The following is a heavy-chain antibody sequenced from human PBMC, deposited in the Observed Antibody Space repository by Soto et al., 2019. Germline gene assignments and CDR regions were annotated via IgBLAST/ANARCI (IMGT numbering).Heavy chain of an antibody. V-gene: IGHV4-4*07. D-gene: IGHD6-6*01. CDR3: ARVRIAARTGAYGMDV. CDR2: IYTSGST. Sequence: SETLSLTCTVSGGSISSYYWSWIRRPAGKGLEWIGHIYTSGSTNYNPSLKSRVTMSVDTSKNQFSLKLSSVTAADTAVYYCARVRIAARTGAYGMDVWGQGTTVIVSS. CDR1: GGSISSYY. J-gene: IGHJ6*02.